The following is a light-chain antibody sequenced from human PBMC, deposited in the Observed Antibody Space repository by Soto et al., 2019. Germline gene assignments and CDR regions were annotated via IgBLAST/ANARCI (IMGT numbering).Light chain of an antibody. CDR3: SSYTSSSTFYV. V-gene: IGLV2-14*01. CDR2: DVS. J-gene: IGLJ1*01. CDR1: SSDVGGYNY. Sequence: QSALTQPASVSGSPGQSITISCTGTSSDVGGYNYVSWYQQHPGKAPKLMIYDVSNRPSGVSNRFSGSKSGNTASLTISGLXAEDEADYYCSSYTSSSTFYVFGTGTKLTVL.